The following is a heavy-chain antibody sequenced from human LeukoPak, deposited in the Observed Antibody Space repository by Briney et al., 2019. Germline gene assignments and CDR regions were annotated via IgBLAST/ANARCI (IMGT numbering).Heavy chain of an antibody. Sequence: VASVTVSCTASGYTFTSYDINWVRQATGQGLEWMGWMNPNSGNTGYAQKFQGRVTMTRNTSISTAYMELSSLRSEDTAVYYRARGDYDSSGYWGYYYYYYGMDVWGQGTTVTVSS. CDR2: MNPNSGNT. J-gene: IGHJ6*02. D-gene: IGHD3-22*01. CDR3: ARGDYDSSGYWGYYYYYYGMDV. V-gene: IGHV1-8*01. CDR1: GYTFTSYD.